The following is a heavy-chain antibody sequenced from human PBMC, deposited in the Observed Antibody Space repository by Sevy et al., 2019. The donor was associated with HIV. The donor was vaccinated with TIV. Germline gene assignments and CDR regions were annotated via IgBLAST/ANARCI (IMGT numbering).Heavy chain of an antibody. CDR3: TRARWGVAASGDY. J-gene: IGHJ4*01. Sequence: GGSLRLSCAASGYTFSTYSMNWVRQAPGKGLEWVSSISSRSSHIYYADSVKGRFTVSRDNAKNSVYLQMNSLRAEDTAMYYCTRARWGVAASGDYWGQGTLVTVSS. V-gene: IGHV3-21*06. CDR2: ISSRSSHI. D-gene: IGHD6-13*01. CDR1: GYTFSTYS.